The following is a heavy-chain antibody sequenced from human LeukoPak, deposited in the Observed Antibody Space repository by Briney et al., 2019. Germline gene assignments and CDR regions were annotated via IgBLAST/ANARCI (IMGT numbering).Heavy chain of an antibody. V-gene: IGHV4-59*11. J-gene: IGHJ3*02. Sequence: SETLSLTCTVSGGSNSSHYWSWVRQTPGKGLEWIGHIYHSGNTKYNSALKGRVTISDDASKNQFSLRLSSVTAADTAVYFCARGYDFWSGVMSDAFDIWGRGTKVTVSS. CDR3: ARGYDFWSGVMSDAFDI. CDR2: IYHSGNT. D-gene: IGHD3-3*01. CDR1: GGSNSSHY.